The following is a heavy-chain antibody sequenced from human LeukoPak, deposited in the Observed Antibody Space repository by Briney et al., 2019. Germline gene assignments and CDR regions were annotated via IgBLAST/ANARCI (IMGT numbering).Heavy chain of an antibody. J-gene: IGHJ4*02. CDR1: GGTFSSYA. CDR3: ARDLGGSYGNDY. CDR2: IIPIFGTA. D-gene: IGHD1-26*01. V-gene: IGHV1-69*05. Sequence: ASVKVSCKASGGTFSSYAISWVRQAPGQGLEWMGGIIPIFGTANYAQKLQGRVTMTRDTSTSTVYMELSSLRSEDTAVYYCARDLGGSYGNDYWGQGTLVTVSS.